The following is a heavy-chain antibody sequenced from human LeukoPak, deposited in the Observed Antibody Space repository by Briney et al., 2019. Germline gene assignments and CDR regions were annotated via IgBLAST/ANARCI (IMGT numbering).Heavy chain of an antibody. CDR3: ATGVFHYDILTGYQYGMDV. Sequence: GGSLRLSCAASGFTFSSYAMHWVRQAPGKGLEWMGGFDPEDGGTIYAQKFQGRVTMTEDTSTDTAYMELSSLRSEDTAVYYCATGVFHYDILTGYQYGMDVWGQGTTVTVSS. CDR2: FDPEDGGT. CDR1: GFTFSSYA. D-gene: IGHD3-9*01. V-gene: IGHV1-24*01. J-gene: IGHJ6*02.